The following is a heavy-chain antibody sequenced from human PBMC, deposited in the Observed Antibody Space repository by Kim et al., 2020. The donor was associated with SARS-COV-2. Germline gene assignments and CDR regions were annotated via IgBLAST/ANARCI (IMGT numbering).Heavy chain of an antibody. D-gene: IGHD3-22*01. Sequence: GGSLRLSCAASGFTFDDYAMHWVRQAPGKGLEWVSLISGDGGSTYYADSVKGRFTISRDNSKNSLYLQMNSLRTEDTALYYCAKDISTKYYYDSSGYYDYWGQGTLVTVSS. V-gene: IGHV3-43*02. CDR1: GFTFDDYA. J-gene: IGHJ4*02. CDR2: ISGDGGST. CDR3: AKDISTKYYYDSSGYYDY.